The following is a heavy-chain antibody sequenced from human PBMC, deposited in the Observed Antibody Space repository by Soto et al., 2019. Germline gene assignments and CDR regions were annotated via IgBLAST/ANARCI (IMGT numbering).Heavy chain of an antibody. Sequence: QVQLQQWGAGLLKPSETLSLTCAVYGGSFSGYYWSWIRQPPGKGLEWIGEINHSGSTNYNPSLKSRVTISVDTSKNQFSLKLISVTAADTAVYYCARPRLYCSGGSCSYYYYGMDVWGQGTTVTVSS. D-gene: IGHD2-15*01. CDR3: ARPRLYCSGGSCSYYYYGMDV. V-gene: IGHV4-34*01. J-gene: IGHJ6*02. CDR2: INHSGST. CDR1: GGSFSGYY.